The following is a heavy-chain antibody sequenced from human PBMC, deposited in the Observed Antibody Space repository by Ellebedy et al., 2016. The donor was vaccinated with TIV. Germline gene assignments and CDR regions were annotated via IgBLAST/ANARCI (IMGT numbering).Heavy chain of an antibody. D-gene: IGHD3-22*01. Sequence: GESLKISCAASGFTFRSYSMNWVRQGPGKGLEWVSSISSSSSYIFYTDSVKGRFTISRDNAKNSLYLQMNSLRLEDTAVYYCARDAMIWIFDSWGQGTLVTVSS. J-gene: IGHJ4*02. CDR2: ISSSSSYI. V-gene: IGHV3-21*01. CDR3: ARDAMIWIFDS. CDR1: GFTFRSYS.